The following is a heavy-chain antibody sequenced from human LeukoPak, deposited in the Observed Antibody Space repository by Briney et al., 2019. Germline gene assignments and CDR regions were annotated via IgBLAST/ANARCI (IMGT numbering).Heavy chain of an antibody. CDR3: AKEEGTGTRFDY. CDR2: ISGSGTGT. D-gene: IGHD1-7*01. V-gene: IGHV3-23*01. Sequence: PGGSLRLSCAASGFTFSSSAMSWVRQAPGKGLYWVSAISGSGTGTYYADSVKGRFTISRDNSKNTLYLQMNSLRAEDTAVYYCAKEEGTGTRFDYWGQGTLVTVSS. CDR1: GFTFSSSA. J-gene: IGHJ4*02.